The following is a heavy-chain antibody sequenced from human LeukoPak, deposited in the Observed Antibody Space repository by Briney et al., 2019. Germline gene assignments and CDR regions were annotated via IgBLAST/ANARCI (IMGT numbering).Heavy chain of an antibody. CDR2: MNRNSGNT. D-gene: IGHD2-21*01. J-gene: IGHJ6*03. CDR3: ARGDAYCGGDCYSNYYYYYMDV. V-gene: IGHV1-8*03. Sequence: ASVKVSCKASGYTFTSYDINWVRQATGQGLEWMGGMNRNSGNTGYAQKFQGRVTITRNTSISTAYMELSSLRSEDTAVYYCARGDAYCGGDCYSNYYYYYMDVWGKGTTVTVSS. CDR1: GYTFTSYD.